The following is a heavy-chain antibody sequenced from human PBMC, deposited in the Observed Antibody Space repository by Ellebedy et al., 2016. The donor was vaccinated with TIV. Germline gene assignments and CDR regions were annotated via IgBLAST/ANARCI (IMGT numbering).Heavy chain of an antibody. Sequence: GESLKISCAASGFIFSNYVMAWVRQVPGKGLEWVSAMAEYDGRTFYADSVRGRFTISRDNSGNTLFLHMKSLRAEDTAIYYCTKRAENWGFFDYWGQGARATVSS. D-gene: IGHD7-27*01. J-gene: IGHJ4*02. CDR2: MAEYDGRT. CDR1: GFIFSNYV. CDR3: TKRAENWGFFDY. V-gene: IGHV3-23*01.